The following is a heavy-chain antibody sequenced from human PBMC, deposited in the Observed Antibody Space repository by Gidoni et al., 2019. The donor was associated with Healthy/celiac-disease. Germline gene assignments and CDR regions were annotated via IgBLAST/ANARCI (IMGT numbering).Heavy chain of an antibody. J-gene: IGHJ4*02. V-gene: IGHV1-46*01. Sequence: QVQLVQSGAEVKKPGASVKVSCKASGYTFTSYYMHWVRQAPGQGLEWMGIINPSGGSTRTVYMELSSLRSEDTAVYYCARVYYYGSGSFDFDYWGQGTLVTVSS. CDR3: ARVYYYGSGSFDFDY. D-gene: IGHD3-10*01. CDR1: GYTFTSYY. CDR2: INPSGGS.